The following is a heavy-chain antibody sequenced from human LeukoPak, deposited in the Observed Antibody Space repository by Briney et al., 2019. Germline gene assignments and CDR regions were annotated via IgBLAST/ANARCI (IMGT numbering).Heavy chain of an antibody. D-gene: IGHD6-19*01. CDR3: ARDQAVAGHYYYYYYMDV. J-gene: IGHJ6*03. CDR2: INTDGSST. Sequence: ETLSLTCAVYGETFSGYSWGWIRQPPGKGLVWVSRINTDGSSTSYADSVKGRFTISRDNAKNTLYLQMNSLRAEDTAVYYCARDQAVAGHYYYYYYMDVWGKGTTVTVSS. CDR1: GETFSGYS. V-gene: IGHV3-74*01.